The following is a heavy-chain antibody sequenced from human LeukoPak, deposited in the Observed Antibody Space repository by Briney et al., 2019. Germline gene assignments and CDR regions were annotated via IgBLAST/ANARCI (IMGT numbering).Heavy chain of an antibody. CDR1: GFTFSSYA. CDR2: ISGSGDNA. D-gene: IGHD3-22*01. Sequence: GGSLRLSCAASGFTFSSYAMSWVRQAPGKGLEWVSGISGSGDNAYYADSVKGRFTISRDNSKNTLYVQVNSLGTEDTAAYYCAKGSYYDSSGSFYFDYWGQGTLVTVSS. V-gene: IGHV3-23*01. J-gene: IGHJ4*02. CDR3: AKGSYYDSSGSFYFDY.